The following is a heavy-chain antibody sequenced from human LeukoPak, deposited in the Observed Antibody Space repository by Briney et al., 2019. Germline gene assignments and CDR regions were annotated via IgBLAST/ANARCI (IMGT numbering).Heavy chain of an antibody. CDR1: GFTFSSYA. CDR3: ARDQYDTWSRRGNFDS. J-gene: IGHJ4*02. Sequence: GGSLRLSCAASGFTFSSYAMHWVRQAPGKGLEWVAVISYDGSNKYYADSVKGRFTISRDNSKNTLFLQMNSLRAEDTAVFYCARDQYDTWSRRGNFDSWGQGTLVIVSS. D-gene: IGHD3-3*01. V-gene: IGHV3-30*04. CDR2: ISYDGSNK.